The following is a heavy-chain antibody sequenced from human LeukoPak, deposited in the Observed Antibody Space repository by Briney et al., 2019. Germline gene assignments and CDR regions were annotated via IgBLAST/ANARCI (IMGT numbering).Heavy chain of an antibody. D-gene: IGHD3-22*01. CDR3: AKDSSSGYYDDY. CDR1: GFTFSSYS. Sequence: GGSLRLSCAASGFTFSSYSMNWVRQAPGKGLEWVSSISSSSSYIYYADSVKGRFTISRDNSKNTLYLQMNSLRAEDTAVYYCAKDSSSGYYDDYWGQGTLVTVSS. V-gene: IGHV3-21*01. CDR2: ISSSSSYI. J-gene: IGHJ4*02.